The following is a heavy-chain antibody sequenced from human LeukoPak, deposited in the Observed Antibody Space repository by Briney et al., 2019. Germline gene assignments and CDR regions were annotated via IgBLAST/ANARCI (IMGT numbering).Heavy chain of an antibody. CDR1: GGSISSGGYY. D-gene: IGHD2-2*01. CDR3: ARDRDIVVVPAARLLYYYGMDV. V-gene: IGHV4-31*03. CDR2: IFSSAST. J-gene: IGHJ6*02. Sequence: SETLSLTCTVSGGSISSGGYYWSWVRQHPGKGLEWLGSIFSSASTIYNPSLKSRVIISVDTTKNQFSLKLTSVTAADTAVYYCARDRDIVVVPAARLLYYYGMDVWGQGTTVTVSS.